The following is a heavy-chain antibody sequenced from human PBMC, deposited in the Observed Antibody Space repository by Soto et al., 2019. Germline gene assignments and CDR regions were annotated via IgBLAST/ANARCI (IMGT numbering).Heavy chain of an antibody. CDR2: IYYSGST. CDR1: GGSISSGGYY. D-gene: IGHD5-18*01. Sequence: PSETLSLTCTVSGGSISSGGYYWSWIRQHPGKGLEWIGYIYYSGSTYYNPSLKSRVTISVDTSKNQSSLKLSSVTAADTAVYYCARERFYNTAMVDYWGQGXLVTVSS. CDR3: ARERFYNTAMVDY. V-gene: IGHV4-31*02. J-gene: IGHJ4*02.